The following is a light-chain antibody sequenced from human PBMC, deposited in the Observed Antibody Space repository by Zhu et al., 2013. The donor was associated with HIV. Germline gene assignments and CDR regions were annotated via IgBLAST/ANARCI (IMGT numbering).Light chain of an antibody. V-gene: IGKV3-15*01. J-gene: IGKJ3*01. CDR3: QQYNNWPPFT. CDR1: QSVSIN. CDR2: GAS. Sequence: EIVMTQSPATLSVSPGERATLSCRASQSVSINLAWYQQKPGQAPRLLIYGASTRATGIPARFSGNGSGTEFTLTISSLQSEDFAVYSCQQYNNWPPFTFGPGTKVDIK.